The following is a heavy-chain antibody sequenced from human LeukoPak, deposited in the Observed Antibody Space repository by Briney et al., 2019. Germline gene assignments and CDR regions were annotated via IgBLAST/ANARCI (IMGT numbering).Heavy chain of an antibody. V-gene: IGHV4-39*02. CDR1: GASITRSTYY. CDR2: IYYSGST. CDR3: ARELTVGPRGFDY. D-gene: IGHD1-26*01. J-gene: IGHJ4*02. Sequence: PSETLSLTCTVSGASITRSTYYWGWIRQPPGKGLEWIGCIYYSGSTYYNPSLKSRVTLSIDTSKSQFSLRLSSVTAADTAVYYCARELTVGPRGFDYWGQGTLVTVSS.